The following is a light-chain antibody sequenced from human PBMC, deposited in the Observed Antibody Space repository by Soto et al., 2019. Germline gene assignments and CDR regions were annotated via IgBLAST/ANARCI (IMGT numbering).Light chain of an antibody. V-gene: IGKV3-15*01. J-gene: IGKJ4*01. CDR1: QSVSSN. CDR2: GAS. CDR3: QQYNNCQLT. Sequence: EIMMTQSPATLSVSPGERATLSCRASQSVSSNLAWYQQKPGQPPSLLIYGASTRATGIPARFSGSGSWTEITLSISRLLSADFATYYCQQYNNCQLTFGGGTKGEIK.